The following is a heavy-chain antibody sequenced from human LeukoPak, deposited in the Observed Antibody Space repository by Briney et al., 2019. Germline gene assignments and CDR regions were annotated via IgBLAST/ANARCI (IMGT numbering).Heavy chain of an antibody. D-gene: IGHD1-20*01. J-gene: IGHJ4*02. CDR1: GGSIRSSSYY. Sequence: SDNLSLTGTGSGGSIRSSSYYWGGIRQPPGKGREWLARIYYSGSTYYDPSLKRRVHIPVDTSKNQFSLKLSSETGADTAVYYCAREAITGTGGTDFGYWDQGTLVTVSS. CDR3: AREAITGTGGTDFGY. V-gene: IGHV4-39*07. CDR2: IYYSGST.